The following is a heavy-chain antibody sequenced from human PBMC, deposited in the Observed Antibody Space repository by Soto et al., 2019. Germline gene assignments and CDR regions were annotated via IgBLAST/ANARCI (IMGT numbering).Heavy chain of an antibody. CDR2: IYATGTT. CDR1: GASISGFY. V-gene: IGHV4-4*07. Sequence: SDTLSLTCTVSGASISGFYWSWIRKSAGKGLEWIGRIYATGTTDYNPSLKSRVMMSVDTSKKQFSLKLRSVTAADTAVYYCVRDGTKTLRDWFDPWGQGISVTVSS. D-gene: IGHD1-1*01. J-gene: IGHJ5*02. CDR3: VRDGTKTLRDWFDP.